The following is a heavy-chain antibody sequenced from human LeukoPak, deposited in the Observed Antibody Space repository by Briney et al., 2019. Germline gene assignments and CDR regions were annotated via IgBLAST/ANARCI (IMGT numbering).Heavy chain of an antibody. V-gene: IGHV3-23*01. CDR1: GFTFSSYA. Sequence: PGGSLRPSCAASGFTFSSYAMSWVRQAPGKGLEWVSAISGSGGSTYYADSVKGRFTISRDNSKNTLYLQMNSLRAEDTAVYYCATKDQYDSSGYYLYYFDYWGQGTLVTVSS. D-gene: IGHD3-22*01. CDR3: ATKDQYDSSGYYLYYFDY. CDR2: ISGSGGST. J-gene: IGHJ4*02.